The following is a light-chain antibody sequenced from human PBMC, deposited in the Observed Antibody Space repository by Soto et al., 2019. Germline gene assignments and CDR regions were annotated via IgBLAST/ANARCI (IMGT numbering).Light chain of an antibody. CDR2: WAS. Sequence: DIVMTQSPDSLAVSLGERATINCKSSQSVLYSSNNKNYLGWYQQKPGKPPKLLIYWASTRESGVPDRFSGSGSGTDFTLTISSLQAEDVAVYYCQQYYSTSWTFGQGTKVEIK. V-gene: IGKV4-1*01. CDR1: QSVLYSSNNKNY. CDR3: QQYYSTSWT. J-gene: IGKJ1*01.